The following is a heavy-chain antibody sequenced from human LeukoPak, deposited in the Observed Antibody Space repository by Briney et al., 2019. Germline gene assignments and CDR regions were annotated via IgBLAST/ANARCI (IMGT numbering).Heavy chain of an antibody. CDR1: GYSINSYW. Sequence: PREPLKISLQGSGYSINSYWIAWVRHMPRKGLALIGIIYPGDSDTRYSPSVQGQVTISTDKSISTAYLQWRSLKASDAAMYYCSRLVYCSSTSCYGGYMDVWGKGTTVTVSS. CDR2: IYPGDSDT. D-gene: IGHD2-2*01. J-gene: IGHJ6*03. V-gene: IGHV5-51*01. CDR3: SRLVYCSSTSCYGGYMDV.